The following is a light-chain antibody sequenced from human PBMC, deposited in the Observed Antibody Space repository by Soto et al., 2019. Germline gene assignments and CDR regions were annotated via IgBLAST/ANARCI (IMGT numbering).Light chain of an antibody. V-gene: IGKV1-39*01. J-gene: IGKJ1*01. CDR3: QQSFTTPS. CDR2: ATS. Sequence: DIQMTQSPSSLSAYVGDRVTITCQASQDISSYLNWYQQKPGTVPKLLIYATSNLQSGVPSRFSGRGFGTDFTLTISSLQPEDFATYYCQQSFTTPSFGQGTMV. CDR1: QDISSY.